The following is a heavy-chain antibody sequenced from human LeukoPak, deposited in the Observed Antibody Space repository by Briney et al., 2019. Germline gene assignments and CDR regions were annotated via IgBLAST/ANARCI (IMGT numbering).Heavy chain of an antibody. J-gene: IGHJ4*02. CDR2: INPNSGGT. Sequence: ASVKVSCKASGYTFTGYYMHWVRQAPGQGLEWMGWINPNSGGTNYAQKFQGRVTMTRDTSISTAYMELSRPRSDDTAVYYCARRGDYYGSGSYWDPFDYWGQGTLVTVSS. V-gene: IGHV1-2*02. D-gene: IGHD3-10*01. CDR3: ARRGDYYGSGSYWDPFDY. CDR1: GYTFTGYY.